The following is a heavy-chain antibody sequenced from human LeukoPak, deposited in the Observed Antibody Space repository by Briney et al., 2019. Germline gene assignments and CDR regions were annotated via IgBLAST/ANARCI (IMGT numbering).Heavy chain of an antibody. CDR2: IYYSGST. CDR3: ARGGGYCSSTSCYFIGWFDP. V-gene: IGHV4-31*03. J-gene: IGHJ5*02. Sequence: SETLSLTCTVSGGSISRGGYYWSWIRQHPGKGLEWIGYIYYSGSTYYNPSLKSRVTISVDTSKNQFSLKLSSVTAADTAVYYCARGGGYCSSTSCYFIGWFDPWGQGTLVTVSS. D-gene: IGHD2-2*01. CDR1: GGSISRGGYY.